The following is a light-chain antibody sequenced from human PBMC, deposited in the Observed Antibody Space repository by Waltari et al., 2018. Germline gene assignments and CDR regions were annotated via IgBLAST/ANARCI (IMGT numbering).Light chain of an antibody. CDR1: SSNIGSNS. V-gene: IGLV1-44*01. Sequence: QSVLTQPPSASGTPGRRVTISCAGSSSNIGSNSVNWYQQLPGTAPKLRIYSTSHRPSGLPDRLSGSKSGTSASLAISGLQSEDEADYYCAAWDDTLNGWVFGGGTKLTVL. CDR2: STS. CDR3: AAWDDTLNGWV. J-gene: IGLJ3*02.